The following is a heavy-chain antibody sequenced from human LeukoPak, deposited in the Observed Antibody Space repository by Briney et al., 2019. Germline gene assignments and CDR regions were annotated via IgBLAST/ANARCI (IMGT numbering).Heavy chain of an antibody. Sequence: PGGSLRLSCAASGFTFSTYSMNWVRQAPGEVLEWVSSISSSSSYIYYADSVKGRFTISRDNAKKSLYLQMNSLRAEDTAVYYCAGNYDFWSGHSYWGQGTLVTVSS. CDR1: GFTFSTYS. V-gene: IGHV3-21*01. J-gene: IGHJ4*02. CDR2: ISSSSSYI. D-gene: IGHD3-3*01. CDR3: AGNYDFWSGHSY.